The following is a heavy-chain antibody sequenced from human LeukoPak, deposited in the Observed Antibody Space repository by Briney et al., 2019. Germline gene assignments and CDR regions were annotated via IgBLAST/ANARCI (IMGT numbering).Heavy chain of an antibody. D-gene: IGHD3-10*01. Sequence: GGSLRLSCAASGFTVSSNYMSWVRQAPGKGLEWVSVIYSGGSTYYADSVKGRFTISRDNSKNTLYLQMNSLRAEDTAVYYCAREILWFGELPHPRYYYYGMDVWGQGTTVTVSS. V-gene: IGHV3-53*01. CDR2: IYSGGST. CDR1: GFTVSSNY. J-gene: IGHJ6*02. CDR3: AREILWFGELPHPRYYYYGMDV.